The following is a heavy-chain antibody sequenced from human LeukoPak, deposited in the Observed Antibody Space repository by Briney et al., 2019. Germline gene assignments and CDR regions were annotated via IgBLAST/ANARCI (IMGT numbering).Heavy chain of an antibody. Sequence: PSETLSLTCAVYGGSFSGYYWSWIRQPPGKGLEWIGEINHSGSTNYNPSLKSRVTISVDTSKNQFSLKLSSVTAVDTAVYYCARVEVLRYFDWLFDYWGQGTLVTVSS. V-gene: IGHV4-34*01. D-gene: IGHD3-9*01. CDR3: ARVEVLRYFDWLFDY. CDR1: GGSFSGYY. J-gene: IGHJ4*02. CDR2: INHSGST.